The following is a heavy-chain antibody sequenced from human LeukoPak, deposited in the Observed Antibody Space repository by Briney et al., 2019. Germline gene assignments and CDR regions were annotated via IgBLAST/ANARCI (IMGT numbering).Heavy chain of an antibody. CDR2: MNPNSGNT. Sequence: ASVKVSCKASGYTFTSYDINWVRQATGQGLEWMGWMNPNSGNTGYAQKFQGRVTMTRNTSISTAYMELSSLRSEDTAVYYCARGRKLYYDSSAQIQFNDYWGQGTLVTVSS. V-gene: IGHV1-8*01. CDR1: GYTFTSYD. J-gene: IGHJ4*02. CDR3: ARGRKLYYDSSAQIQFNDY. D-gene: IGHD3-22*01.